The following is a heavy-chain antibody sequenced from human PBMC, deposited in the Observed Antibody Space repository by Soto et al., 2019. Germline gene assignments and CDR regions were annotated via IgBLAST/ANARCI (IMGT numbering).Heavy chain of an antibody. CDR3: ARVSGYYLPDY. Sequence: GASVKVSCKASGYTFTNYAMQWVRQAPGQRLEWMGWINAGNGNTKYSQKFQGRVTITRDTSASTAYMELSSLRSEDTAVYYCARVSGYYLPDYWGQGTQVTVSS. D-gene: IGHD5-12*01. CDR2: INAGNGNT. J-gene: IGHJ4*02. CDR1: GYTFTNYA. V-gene: IGHV1-3*01.